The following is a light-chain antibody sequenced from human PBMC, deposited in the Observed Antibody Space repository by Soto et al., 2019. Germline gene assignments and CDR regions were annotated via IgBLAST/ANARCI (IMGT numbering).Light chain of an antibody. J-gene: IGKJ2*01. CDR3: QQSYTTPYT. Sequence: DIQMTQSPSSLSASVGDRVTIPCRASQSIRSYLNWYHQKPGKTPQLLIYGASNLQSGAPSRFTGSGSGTHFTLTISSLQPEDFATYYCQQSYTTPYTFGQGTKLEIK. V-gene: IGKV1-39*01. CDR2: GAS. CDR1: QSIRSY.